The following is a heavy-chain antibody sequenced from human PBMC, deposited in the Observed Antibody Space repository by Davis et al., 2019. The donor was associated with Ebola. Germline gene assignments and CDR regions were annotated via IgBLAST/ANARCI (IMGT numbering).Heavy chain of an antibody. D-gene: IGHD6-19*01. J-gene: IGHJ4*02. Sequence: PGGSLRLSCTVSGGSISSYYWSWIRQPPGKGLEWIGYIYYSGSTNYNPSLKSRVTISVDTSKNQFSLKLSSVTAADTAVYYCASIAVAGTNRDYWGQGTLVTVSS. CDR3: ASIAVAGTNRDY. V-gene: IGHV4-59*01. CDR2: IYYSGST. CDR1: GGSISSYY.